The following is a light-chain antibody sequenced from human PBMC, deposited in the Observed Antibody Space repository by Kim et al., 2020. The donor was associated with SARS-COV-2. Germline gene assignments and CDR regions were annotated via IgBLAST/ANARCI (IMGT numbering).Light chain of an antibody. J-gene: IGKJ4*01. CDR3: QQRTIWPPVPT. CDR1: QSVSS. CDR2: DVS. Sequence: EIVLTQSPVTLSLSPGERATLSCRVSQSVSSLAWYQQKPGQAPRLLIYDVSNRATGIPARFSGSGSGTDFTLTISSLEPEDFAVYFCQQRTIWPPVPTFGGGTKVDIK. V-gene: IGKV3-11*01.